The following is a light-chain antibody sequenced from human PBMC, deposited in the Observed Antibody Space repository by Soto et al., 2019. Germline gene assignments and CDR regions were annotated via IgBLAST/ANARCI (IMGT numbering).Light chain of an antibody. Sequence: QSVLTQPPSASGSPGQSVTISCTGTSSEVGGYNYVSWYQQEPGKAPKLLIYEVTKRPSGVPDRFSGSKSGNTASLTVSVLQAEDEADYYCSSYAGSNSYVFGTGTKVTVL. CDR1: SSEVGGYNY. CDR3: SSYAGSNSYV. V-gene: IGLV2-8*01. CDR2: EVT. J-gene: IGLJ1*01.